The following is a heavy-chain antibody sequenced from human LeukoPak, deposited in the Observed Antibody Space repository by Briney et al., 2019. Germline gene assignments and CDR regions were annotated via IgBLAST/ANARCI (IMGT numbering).Heavy chain of an antibody. J-gene: IGHJ5*02. CDR1: GWSFNDYY. V-gene: IGHV4-34*01. CDR3: ARGQVPAARGYNWFDP. D-gene: IGHD2-2*01. Sequence: SETLSLTCAVYGWSFNDYYWNWVRQPPRKGLEWIGEINARGDTNYNPSLKSRVTISVDSSKNQFSLTLTSMIAADTAIYYCARGQVPAARGYNWFDPWGQGTLVTVSS. CDR2: INARGDT.